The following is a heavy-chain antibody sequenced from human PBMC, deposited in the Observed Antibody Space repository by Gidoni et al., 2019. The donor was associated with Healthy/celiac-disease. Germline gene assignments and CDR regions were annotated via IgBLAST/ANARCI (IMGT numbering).Heavy chain of an antibody. D-gene: IGHD3-22*01. J-gene: IGHJ5*02. CDR3: AKDRTLTTKGWFDP. Sequence: VQLLESGGGLVQPGGSLRLSCAASGFPFSSYAMSWVRQAPGKGLEWVSASSGSGGRTYYADSVKGRFTIARDNSKNTLYLQMNSLRAEDTAVYYCAKDRTLTTKGWFDPWGQGTLVTVSS. CDR2: SSGSGGRT. V-gene: IGHV3-23*01. CDR1: GFPFSSYA.